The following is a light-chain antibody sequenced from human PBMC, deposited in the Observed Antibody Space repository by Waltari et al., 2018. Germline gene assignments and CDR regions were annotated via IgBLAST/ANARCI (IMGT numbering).Light chain of an antibody. V-gene: IGLV6-57*02. Sequence: FMLTQPHSVSESPGKTVTISCTASSGRIATNYVHWYQQRPGSAPTTVIYDDRQRPSGVPVRCSGSIDYFSNAASRTIAELQTEDEADYYCQSYYNRSLVFGGGTRLTVL. CDR1: SGRIATNY. J-gene: IGLJ2*01. CDR2: DDR. CDR3: QSYYNRSLV.